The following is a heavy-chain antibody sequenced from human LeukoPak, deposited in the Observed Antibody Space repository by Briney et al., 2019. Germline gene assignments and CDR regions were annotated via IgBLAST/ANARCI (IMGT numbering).Heavy chain of an antibody. Sequence: GGSLRLSCSASGFPFSSYAMHWVRQAPGKGLEYVSAISSSGGTTYYADSVKGRFTISRDNSKNTLYVQMSSLRVEDTAVYYCGKPLWVRGVTHYDLTYCGMDVWGQGTTVTVSS. D-gene: IGHD3-10*01. CDR1: GFPFSSYA. CDR2: ISSSGGTT. J-gene: IGHJ6*02. CDR3: GKPLWVRGVTHYDLTYCGMDV. V-gene: IGHV3-64*05.